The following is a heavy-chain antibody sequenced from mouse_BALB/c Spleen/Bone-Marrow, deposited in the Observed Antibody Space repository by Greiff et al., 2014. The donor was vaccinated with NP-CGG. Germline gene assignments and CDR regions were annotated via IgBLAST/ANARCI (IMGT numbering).Heavy chain of an antibody. J-gene: IGHJ4*01. V-gene: IGHV1S132*01. Sequence: QVQLQQSGAELVRPGASVKLSCTTSGYIFTSYWIHWVKQRSGQGLEWIARIYPGTGITFYNEKFKGKATLTADQSSSTAYLQLSSLKSEDSAVYFCARECGNYNYALDYWGQGTSVTVSS. CDR2: IYPGTGIT. CDR3: ARECGNYNYALDY. CDR1: GYIFTSYW. D-gene: IGHD2-10*02.